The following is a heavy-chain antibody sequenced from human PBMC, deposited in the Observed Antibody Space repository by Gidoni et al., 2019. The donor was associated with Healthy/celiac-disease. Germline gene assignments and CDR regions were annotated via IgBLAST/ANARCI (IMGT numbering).Heavy chain of an antibody. CDR2: IKSKTDGGTT. CDR3: TSLGYCSSTSCHSDY. CDR1: GFTFSNAW. J-gene: IGHJ4*02. V-gene: IGHV3-15*01. D-gene: IGHD2-2*03. Sequence: EVQLVESGGGLVKPGGSLRLSCAASGFTFSNAWMSWVRQAPGKGLEWVGRIKSKTDGGTTDYAAPVKGRFTISRDDSKNTLYLQMNSLKTEDTAVYYCTSLGYCSSTSCHSDYWGQGTLVTVSS.